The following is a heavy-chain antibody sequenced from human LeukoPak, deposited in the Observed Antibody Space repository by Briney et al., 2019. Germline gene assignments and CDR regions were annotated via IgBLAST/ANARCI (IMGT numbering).Heavy chain of an antibody. D-gene: IGHD4-17*01. CDR1: GYTFTSYG. J-gene: IGHJ4*02. V-gene: IGHV1-18*04. CDR3: ARDRDYGAPFTFDY. CDR2: ISAYNGNT. Sequence: ASVKVSCKASGYTFTSYGISWVRQAPGQGLEWMGWISAYNGNTNHAQKLQGRVTMTTDTSTSTAYMELRSLRSDDTAVYYCARDRDYGAPFTFDYWGQGTLVTVSS.